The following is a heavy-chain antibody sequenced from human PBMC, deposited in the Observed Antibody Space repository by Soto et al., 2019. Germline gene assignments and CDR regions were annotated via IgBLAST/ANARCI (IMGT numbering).Heavy chain of an antibody. CDR2: THHSGST. Sequence: QAQLQQWGTGLLKPSETLSLTCAVYGGSLSGNYWGWIRQHPGKGLEWIGETHHSGSTAYNPSLKSRVTISVDTSRNQFSLKLNSVTAADTAVYYCARTTAAIHLNYWSQGTLVTVSS. CDR1: GGSLSGNY. D-gene: IGHD2-21*02. V-gene: IGHV4-34*01. CDR3: ARTTAAIHLNY. J-gene: IGHJ4*02.